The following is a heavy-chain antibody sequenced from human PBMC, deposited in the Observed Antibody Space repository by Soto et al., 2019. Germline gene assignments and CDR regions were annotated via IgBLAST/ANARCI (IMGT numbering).Heavy chain of an antibody. D-gene: IGHD3-10*01. V-gene: IGHV4-34*01. CDR1: GGSFSGYY. Sequence: SETLSLTCAVYGGSFSGYYWSWIRQPPGKGLEWIGEINHSGSTNYNPSLKSRVTISVDTSKNQFSLKLSSVTAADTAVYYCATQKRGYYGSGSHSYFDYWGQGILVTVSS. CDR2: INHSGST. J-gene: IGHJ4*02. CDR3: ATQKRGYYGSGSHSYFDY.